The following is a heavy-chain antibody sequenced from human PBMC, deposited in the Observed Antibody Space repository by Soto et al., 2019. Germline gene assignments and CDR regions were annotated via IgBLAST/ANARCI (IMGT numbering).Heavy chain of an antibody. V-gene: IGHV3-21*01. CDR2: ISSTTNYI. J-gene: IGHJ4*02. Sequence: GGSLRLSCAASGFTFTRYSMNWVRQAPGKGLEWVSSISSTTNYIYYADSMKGRFTVSRDNAKNSVYLEMNSPSAEDTAVYYCARESEDLTSNFDYWGQGTLVTVSS. CDR1: GFTFTRYS. CDR3: ARESEDLTSNFDY.